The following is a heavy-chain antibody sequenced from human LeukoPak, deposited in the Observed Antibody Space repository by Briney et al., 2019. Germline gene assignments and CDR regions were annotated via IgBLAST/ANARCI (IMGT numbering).Heavy chain of an antibody. CDR2: INHSGST. Sequence: SETLSLTCAVYVGSFSGYYWSWIRQPPGKGLEWIGEINHSGSTNYNPSLKSRVTISVDTSKNQFSLKLSSVTAADTAVYYCARDNDFWSGYYENFDYWGQGTLVTVSS. J-gene: IGHJ4*02. CDR3: ARDNDFWSGYYENFDY. V-gene: IGHV4-34*01. D-gene: IGHD3-3*01. CDR1: VGSFSGYY.